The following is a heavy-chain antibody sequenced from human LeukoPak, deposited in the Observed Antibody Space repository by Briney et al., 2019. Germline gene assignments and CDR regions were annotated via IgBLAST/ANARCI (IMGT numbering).Heavy chain of an antibody. V-gene: IGHV3-74*01. CDR1: GFTFSIYW. CDR3: AALDY. CDR2: INSDGSST. J-gene: IGHJ4*02. Sequence: PGGALRLSCAASGFTFSIYWVHWVRHTPEKGLVWVSSINSDGSSTSYADSVKGRFSISRDNAKNTLYLQMSTLRAEDTAVYYCAALDYWGQGTPVTVSS.